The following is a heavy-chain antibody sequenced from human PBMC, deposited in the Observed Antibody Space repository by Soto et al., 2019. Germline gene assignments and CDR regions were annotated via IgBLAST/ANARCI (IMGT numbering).Heavy chain of an antibody. Sequence: SETLSLTCTVSGGSISSGDYYWSWIRQPPGKGLEWIGYIYYSGSTYYNPSLKSRVTISVDTSKNQFSLKLSSVTAADTAVYYCARRNYDSNGFDYWGQGTLVTVSS. CDR2: IYYSGST. CDR3: ARRNYDSNGFDY. D-gene: IGHD3-22*01. CDR1: GGSISSGDYY. J-gene: IGHJ4*02. V-gene: IGHV4-30-4*01.